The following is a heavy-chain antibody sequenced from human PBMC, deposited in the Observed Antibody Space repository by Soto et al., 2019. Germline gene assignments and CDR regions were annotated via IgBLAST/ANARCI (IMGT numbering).Heavy chain of an antibody. CDR1: GGSIISGGYY. CDR2: IYYSGST. CDR3: ASGVIH. V-gene: IGHV4-31*03. Sequence: QVQLQESGPGLVKPSQTLSLTCTVSGGSIISGGYYWSWIRQHPEKVLQWIGYIYYSGSTYYNPSFKSGVNILAETSKNQFSLNLSSVPAEDTAVYYWASGVIHWGQVTLVTVSS. J-gene: IGHJ4*02. D-gene: IGHD3-16*02.